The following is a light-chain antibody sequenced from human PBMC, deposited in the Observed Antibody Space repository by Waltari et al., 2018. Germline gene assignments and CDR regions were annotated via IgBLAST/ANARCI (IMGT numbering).Light chain of an antibody. V-gene: IGKV3-15*01. CDR3: QQYNNWQIT. CDR1: QRVGYN. CDR2: RAS. Sequence: EVVMPQSPATLSVSPGERVTLSCRASQRVGYNLAWFQQQPGQAPRLLIYRASTRATDIPDRFSGSGSGTAFTLTISSLQSEDFANYYCQQYNNWQITFGQGTRLDLK. J-gene: IGKJ5*01.